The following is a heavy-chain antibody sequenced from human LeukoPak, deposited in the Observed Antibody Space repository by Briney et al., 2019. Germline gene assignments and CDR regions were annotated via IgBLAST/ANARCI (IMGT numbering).Heavy chain of an antibody. D-gene: IGHD2-21*02. CDR2: ISGSGGST. CDR1: GFTFSSYG. Sequence: GGSLRLSCAASGFTFSSYGMTWVRQAPGKGLEWVSGISGSGGSTYYADSVKGRFTISRDNSKNTLYLQMNSLRAEDTAVYYCAKLAVTPLLWYFDLWGRGTLVTVSS. V-gene: IGHV3-23*01. J-gene: IGHJ2*01. CDR3: AKLAVTPLLWYFDL.